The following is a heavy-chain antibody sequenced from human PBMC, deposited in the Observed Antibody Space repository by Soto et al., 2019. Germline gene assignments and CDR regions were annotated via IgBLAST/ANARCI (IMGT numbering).Heavy chain of an antibody. CDR2: INPSGGST. CDR1: GYTFTSYY. CDR3: ARDRLDIVFAGSGSRYFDY. V-gene: IGHV1-46*01. D-gene: IGHD2-15*01. J-gene: IGHJ4*02. Sequence: GASVKVSCKASGYTFTSYYMHWVRQAPGQGLEWMGIINPSGGSTSYAQKFQGRVTMTRDTSTSTVYMELSSLRSEDTAVYYCARDRLDIVFAGSGSRYFDYWGQGTLVTVSS.